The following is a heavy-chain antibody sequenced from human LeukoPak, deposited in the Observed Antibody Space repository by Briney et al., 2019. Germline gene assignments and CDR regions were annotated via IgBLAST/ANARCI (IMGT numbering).Heavy chain of an antibody. V-gene: IGHV1-69*04. J-gene: IGHJ4*02. Sequence: ASVKVSCKASGGTFSSYAISWVRQAPGQGLEWMGRIIPILGIANYAQKFQGRVTITADKSTSTAYMELSRLRSDDTAVYYCARGITMVRGVIMNYFDYWGQGTLVTVSS. CDR2: IIPILGIA. D-gene: IGHD3-10*01. CDR3: ARGITMVRGVIMNYFDY. CDR1: GGTFSSYA.